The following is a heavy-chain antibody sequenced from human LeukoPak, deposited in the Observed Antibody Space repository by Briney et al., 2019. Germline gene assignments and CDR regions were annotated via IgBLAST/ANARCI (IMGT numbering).Heavy chain of an antibody. V-gene: IGHV3-53*01. D-gene: IGHD4-17*01. CDR3: ARRAGEYSHPYDY. J-gene: IGHJ4*02. CDR1: GFIVSINS. CDR2: IYSGGNT. Sequence: GGSLRPSCTVSGFIVSINSMSWVRQAPGKGLEWVSFIYSGGNTHYSDSVKGRFTISRDNSKNTLYLHMNSLRAEDTAVYYCARRAGEYSHPYDYWGQGTLVTVSS.